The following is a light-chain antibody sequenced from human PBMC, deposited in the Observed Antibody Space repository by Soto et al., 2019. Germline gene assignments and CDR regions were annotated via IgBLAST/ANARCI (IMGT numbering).Light chain of an antibody. Sequence: DIQLTQSPSFLSASVGDRVTITCLASQGISSYLAWYQQKPGKAPKLLIYAASTLQSGVPSRFSGSGSGTEFTLTINSLQPEDFATYYCQKLNSYPLTFGGGTKVDIK. V-gene: IGKV1-9*01. CDR1: QGISSY. J-gene: IGKJ4*01. CDR3: QKLNSYPLT. CDR2: AAS.